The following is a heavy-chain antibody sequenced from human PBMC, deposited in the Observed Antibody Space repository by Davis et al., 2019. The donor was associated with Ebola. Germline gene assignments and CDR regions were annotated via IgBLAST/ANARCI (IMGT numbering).Heavy chain of an antibody. D-gene: IGHD4-17*01. J-gene: IGHJ6*02. CDR1: GYTFTSYY. CDR3: ARDSGDYGDYGAPSDHLYYYYGMDV. CDR2: INPSGGST. Sequence: ASVKVSCKASGYTFTSYYMHWVRQAPGQGLEWMGIINPSGGSTSYAQKFQGRVTMTRDTSTSTVYMELSSLRSEDTAVYYCARDSGDYGDYGAPSDHLYYYYGMDVWGQGTTVTVSS. V-gene: IGHV1-46*01.